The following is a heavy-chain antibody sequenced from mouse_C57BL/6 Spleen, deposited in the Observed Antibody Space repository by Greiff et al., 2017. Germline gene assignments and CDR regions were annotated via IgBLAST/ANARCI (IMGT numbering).Heavy chain of an antibody. V-gene: IGHV14-3*01. CDR2: IDPANGST. CDR3: TRPFETTGYGLDY. J-gene: IGHJ4*01. D-gene: IGHD1-1*01. Sequence: VQLQESVAELVRPGASVKLSCKASGYNITNTDMHWVKQRPEQGLEWIGAIDPANGSTNYTPKFQGKATLTADTSSNTAYLELRSLTSEDNAIDYCTRPFETTGYGLDYGGQGTSVTVSA. CDR1: GYNITNTD.